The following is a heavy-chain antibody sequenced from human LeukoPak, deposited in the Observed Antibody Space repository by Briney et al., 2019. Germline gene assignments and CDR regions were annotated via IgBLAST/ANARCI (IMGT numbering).Heavy chain of an antibody. J-gene: IGHJ6*03. CDR3: ARVKRDTAMVTPQDYYYYYMDV. Sequence: SETLSLTCTVSGGSISSYYWSWIRQPAGKGLEWIGRIYTSGSTNYNPSLKSRVTMSVDTSKNQFSLKLSSVTAADTAVYYCARVKRDTAMVTPQDYYYYYMDVWGKGTTVTVSS. CDR1: GGSISSYY. V-gene: IGHV4-4*07. CDR2: IYTSGST. D-gene: IGHD5-18*01.